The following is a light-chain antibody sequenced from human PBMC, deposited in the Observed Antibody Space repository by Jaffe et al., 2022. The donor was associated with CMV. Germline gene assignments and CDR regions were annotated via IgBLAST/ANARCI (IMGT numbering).Light chain of an antibody. CDR2: DVA. CDR3: SSYTPRSTLI. J-gene: IGLJ2*01. CDR1: SNDVGLYDH. Sequence: QSALTQPASVSGSPGQSITISCTGTSNDVGLYDHVAWYQQRPGEVPKLVIFDVAKRPSGVSDRFSGSKSGNTASLTISGLQAEDEADYYCSSYTPRSTLIFGGGTKVTVL. V-gene: IGLV2-14*01.